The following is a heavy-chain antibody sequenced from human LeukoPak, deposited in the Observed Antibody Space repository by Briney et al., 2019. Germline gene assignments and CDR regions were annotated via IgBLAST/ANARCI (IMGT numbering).Heavy chain of an antibody. CDR2: IIPIFGTA. Sequence: SSVKVSCKASGGTFSSYAISWVRQVPGQGLEWMGGIIPIFGTANYAQKVQGRVTITADKSTSTAYMELSSLRSEETAVYYCARGVGYCTNGVGAFDIWGQGTMVTVSS. J-gene: IGHJ3*02. D-gene: IGHD2-8*01. CDR3: ARGVGYCTNGVGAFDI. V-gene: IGHV1-69*06. CDR1: GGTFSSYA.